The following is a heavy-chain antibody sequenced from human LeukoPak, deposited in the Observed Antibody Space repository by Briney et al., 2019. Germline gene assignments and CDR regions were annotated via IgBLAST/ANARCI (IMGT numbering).Heavy chain of an antibody. Sequence: GGSLRLSCAVSGFTFSSYAMSWVRQAPGKGLEWVSSISGSGGNTFYAYSVRGRFTISRDNSKKTLYLQMNSLRVEDTAVYYCAKDPMDERGFDYWGQGTLVTVSA. CDR3: AKDPMDERGFDY. CDR1: GFTFSSYA. D-gene: IGHD1-1*01. J-gene: IGHJ4*02. V-gene: IGHV3-23*01. CDR2: ISGSGGNT.